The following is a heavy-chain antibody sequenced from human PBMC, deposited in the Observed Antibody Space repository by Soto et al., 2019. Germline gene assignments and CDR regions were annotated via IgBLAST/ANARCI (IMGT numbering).Heavy chain of an antibody. CDR3: ARGMTPPGAPAWYYFDS. D-gene: IGHD2-8*02. CDR2: FSLSGTT. V-gene: IGHV4-4*07. J-gene: IGHJ4*02. CDR1: GGPSSSFF. Sequence: PSGTLALTCTVSGGPSSSFFWSWIRQPAGKGLEWIGRFSLSGTTNYNPSLRSRVTMSADVSKNQFSLRLTSVTAADTALYYCARGMTPPGAPAWYYFDSWGQGTLVTVSS.